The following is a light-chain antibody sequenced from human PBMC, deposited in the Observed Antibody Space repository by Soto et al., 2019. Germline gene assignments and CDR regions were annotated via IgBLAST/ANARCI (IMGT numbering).Light chain of an antibody. Sequence: DIQMTQSPSSLSASVGNRVTITCRASQSISNYLNWYQKKPGKAPNLLIYDASRLQSGVPSRFSGGAGGTDFTLSISSVQPEDFATYFCQQSYMDPITFGQGTQLEI. CDR1: QSISNY. CDR2: DAS. V-gene: IGKV1-39*01. CDR3: QQSYMDPIT. J-gene: IGKJ5*01.